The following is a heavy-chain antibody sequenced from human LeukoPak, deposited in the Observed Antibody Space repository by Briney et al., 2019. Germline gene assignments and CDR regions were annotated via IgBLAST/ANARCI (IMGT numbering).Heavy chain of an antibody. CDR2: IYSGGTT. CDR3: ARERPHFY. CDR1: GFTVSSNY. J-gene: IGHJ4*02. D-gene: IGHD2/OR15-2a*01. Sequence: GGSLRLSCAAYGFTVSSNYMSWVRQAPGKGLEWVSVIYSGGTTYYADSVKGRFSISRDNSKNTLYLQMNSLRAEDTAVYYCARERPHFYWGQGTLVTVSS. V-gene: IGHV3-66*01.